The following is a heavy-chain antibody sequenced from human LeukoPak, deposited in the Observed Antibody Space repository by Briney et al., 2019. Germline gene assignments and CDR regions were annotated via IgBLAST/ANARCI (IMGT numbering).Heavy chain of an antibody. CDR1: GFTFSTYD. Sequence: PGGSLRLSCAASGFTFSTYDVHWVRQAPGKGLEWVAVIWYDGSNKYYADSVKGRFTISRDNSKNTLYLQMNSLRAEDTAVYYCARDRLSSSSHYHGMDVWGQGTTVTVSS. V-gene: IGHV3-33*01. D-gene: IGHD6-13*01. CDR2: IWYDGSNK. CDR3: ARDRLSSSSHYHGMDV. J-gene: IGHJ6*02.